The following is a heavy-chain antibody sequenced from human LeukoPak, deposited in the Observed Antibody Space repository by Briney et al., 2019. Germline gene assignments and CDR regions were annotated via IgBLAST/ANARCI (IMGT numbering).Heavy chain of an antibody. CDR1: GFTFSSYA. J-gene: IGHJ4*02. V-gene: IGHV3-33*01. CDR3: ARDWAGGYGDYVGY. Sequence: GSLRLSCATSGFTFSSYAMHWVRQAPGAGLEWVAVIWYEGINKYYADSVKGRFTISRDNSKNTVYLQMNSLRAEDTAVYYCARDWAGGYGDYVGYWGQGTLVTVSS. D-gene: IGHD4-17*01. CDR2: IWYEGINK.